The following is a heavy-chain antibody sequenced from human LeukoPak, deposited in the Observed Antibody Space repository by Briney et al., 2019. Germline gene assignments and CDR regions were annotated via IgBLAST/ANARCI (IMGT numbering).Heavy chain of an antibody. CDR3: ARGSGYSYGSGFDY. Sequence: SQTLSLTCTVYGGSVSSGGYYWSWIRQPPGKGLEWFGYIYHSGSTYYNPSLKSRVTISVDRSKNQFSLKLSSVTAADTAVYYCARGSGYSYGSGFDYWGQGTLVTVSS. D-gene: IGHD5-18*01. V-gene: IGHV4-30-2*01. J-gene: IGHJ4*02. CDR1: GGSVSSGGYY. CDR2: IYHSGST.